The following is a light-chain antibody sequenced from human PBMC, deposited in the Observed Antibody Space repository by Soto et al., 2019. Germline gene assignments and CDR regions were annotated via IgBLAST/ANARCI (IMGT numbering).Light chain of an antibody. V-gene: IGKV1-9*01. CDR1: QGISRS. CDR2: SAS. J-gene: IGKJ4*01. CDR3: QQLNSFQPL. Sequence: DIRLTQSPSFLSASVGDRVTITCRASQGISRSLAWYQQKPGKAPNLLIYSASTLQTGVPSRFSGSGSGTEFTLTISSLQPEDCATYYCQQLNSFQPLFGGGTKVEIK.